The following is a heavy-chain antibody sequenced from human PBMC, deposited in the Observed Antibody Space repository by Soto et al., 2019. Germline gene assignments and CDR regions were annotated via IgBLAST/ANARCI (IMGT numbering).Heavy chain of an antibody. V-gene: IGHV4-31*03. CDR2: ISYSGST. J-gene: IGHJ4*02. CDR1: GDSIRNSNYY. CDR3: ARDLGSEQWFFAS. D-gene: IGHD6-19*01. Sequence: QVQLQESGPGLVTPSQILSLTCTVSGDSIRNSNYYWSWIRQRPGKGLEWLGYISYSGSTYQNPSLKSRLTVSMDTSKNQFSLRLGSVTAADTAVYYCARDLGSEQWFFASWGQGILVTVSS.